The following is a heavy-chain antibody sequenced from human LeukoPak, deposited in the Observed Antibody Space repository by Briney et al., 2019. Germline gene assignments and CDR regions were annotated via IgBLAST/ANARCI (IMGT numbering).Heavy chain of an antibody. CDR1: GGSISGGGYY. V-gene: IGHV4-30-2*01. Sequence: SETLSHTCTVSGGSISGGGYYWSWIRQPPGKGLEWIGYIYHSGSTYYNPSLKSRVTISVDRSKNQFSLKLSSVTAADTAVYYCAREDFEYSSSYVYWGQGTLVTVSS. CDR3: AREDFEYSSSYVY. D-gene: IGHD6-6*01. CDR2: IYHSGST. J-gene: IGHJ4*02.